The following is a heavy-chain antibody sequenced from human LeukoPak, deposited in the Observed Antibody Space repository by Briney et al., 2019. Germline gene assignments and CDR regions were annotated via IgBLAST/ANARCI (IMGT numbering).Heavy chain of an antibody. J-gene: IGHJ6*03. CDR2: ISSSSSYI. V-gene: IGHV3-21*01. CDR1: GFTVSSNS. CDR3: ARDGYSYYYYYMDV. D-gene: IGHD1-1*01. Sequence: GGSLRLSCTVSGFTVSSNSMSWVRQAPGKGLEWVSSISSSSSYIYYADSVKGRFTISRDNAKNSLYLQMNSLRAEDTAVYYCARDGYSYYYYYMDVWGKGTTVTISS.